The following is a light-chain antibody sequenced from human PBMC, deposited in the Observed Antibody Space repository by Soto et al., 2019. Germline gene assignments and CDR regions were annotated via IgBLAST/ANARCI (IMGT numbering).Light chain of an antibody. CDR1: SSDVGSYNL. Sequence: QSALTQPASVSGSPGQSITISCTGTSSDVGSYNLVSWYQQHPGAAPRLLIYEVTKRPPGVSSRFSGSKSGNTASLTISGLQTDDEADYYCCSYVGTNTVVFGGGTKLTVL. V-gene: IGLV2-23*02. J-gene: IGLJ2*01. CDR2: EVT. CDR3: CSYVGTNTVV.